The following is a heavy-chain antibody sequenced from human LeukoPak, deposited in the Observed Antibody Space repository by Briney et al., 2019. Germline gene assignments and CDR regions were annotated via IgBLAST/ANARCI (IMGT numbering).Heavy chain of an antibody. Sequence: ASVKVSCKASGYTLTDYYMHWVRQAPGQGLEWMGWINPKNGGTNYAQKFQGRVTMTRDTSISTAYMELSRLTSDYTAVYYCAKGDIYFDCWGQGTLVTVSS. CDR2: INPKNGGT. V-gene: IGHV1-2*02. CDR1: GYTLTDYY. J-gene: IGHJ4*02. CDR3: AKGDIYFDC.